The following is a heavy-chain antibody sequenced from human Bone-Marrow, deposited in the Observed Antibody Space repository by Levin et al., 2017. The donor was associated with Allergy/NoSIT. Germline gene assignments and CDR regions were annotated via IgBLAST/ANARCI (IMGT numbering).Heavy chain of an antibody. CDR2: ISGSGFNT. V-gene: IGHV3-23*01. CDR1: GFSFSDYV. D-gene: IGHD2/OR15-2a*01. CDR3: AKDVVVIVSVAAFDI. Sequence: GESLKISCAASGFSFSDYVVSWVRQAPWKGLEWVSTISGSGFNTYYADSVEGRFTISRDNSKNTLFLQMDSLRAEDTAVYYCAKDVVVIVSVAAFDIRGQGTLVTVSS. J-gene: IGHJ3*02.